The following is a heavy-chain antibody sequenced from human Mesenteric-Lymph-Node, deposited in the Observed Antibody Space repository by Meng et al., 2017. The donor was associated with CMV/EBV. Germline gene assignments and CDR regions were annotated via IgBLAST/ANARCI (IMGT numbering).Heavy chain of an antibody. Sequence: YYWSWIRQPPAKGLEWIGEITHSGSTNSNPSLKSRVTISVDTSKNQFSLNLSSVTAADTAVYYCARLPGGRRTAMVRGVISAGNFDYWGQGTLVTVSS. J-gene: IGHJ4*02. CDR3: ARLPGGRRTAMVRGVISAGNFDY. D-gene: IGHD3-10*01. CDR1: YY. V-gene: IGHV4-34*01. CDR2: ITHSGST.